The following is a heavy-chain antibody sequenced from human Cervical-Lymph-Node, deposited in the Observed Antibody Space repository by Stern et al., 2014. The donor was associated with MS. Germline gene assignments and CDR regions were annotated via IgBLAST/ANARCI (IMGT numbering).Heavy chain of an antibody. Sequence: QITLKESGPTLVKPSQTLTLTCTFSGFSLNTGGEGVGWIRQPPGKALEWLGLIYWDDSKQYSPSLETRLTLTKDTSKNQVVLTMTDVDTVDTATYFCAHRPRVGVVTDYFDYWGQGALVTVSS. CDR3: AHRPRVGVVTDYFDY. CDR1: GFSLNTGGEG. J-gene: IGHJ4*02. CDR2: IYWDDSK. V-gene: IGHV2-5*02. D-gene: IGHD3-3*01.